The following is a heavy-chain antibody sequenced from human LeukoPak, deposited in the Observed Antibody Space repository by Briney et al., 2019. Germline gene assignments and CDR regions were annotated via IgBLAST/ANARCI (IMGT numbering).Heavy chain of an antibody. V-gene: IGHV1-8*01. CDR2: MNPNSGNT. J-gene: IGHJ6*02. D-gene: IGHD1-26*01. Sequence: ASVKVSCKASGYTFTSYDINWVRQATGHGLEWMGWMNPNSGNTGYAQKFQGRVTMTRNTSISTAYMELSSLRSEDTAVYYCARGQWELLGDYYGMDVWGQGTTVTVSS. CDR3: ARGQWELLGDYYGMDV. CDR1: GYTFTSYD.